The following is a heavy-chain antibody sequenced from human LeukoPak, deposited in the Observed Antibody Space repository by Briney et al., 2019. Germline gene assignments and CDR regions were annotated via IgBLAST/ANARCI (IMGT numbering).Heavy chain of an antibody. CDR3: ARAIGGYGDYEPYWFDP. CDR1: GGSISRSAYY. Sequence: SETLSLTCIVSGGSISRSAYYWGWLRQPPGKGLEWIGSISDSGSTYYSPSLKSRVTISVDTSKNQFSLKLRLVTAADTAVYYCARAIGGYGDYEPYWFDPWGQGTLVTVSS. J-gene: IGHJ5*02. CDR2: ISDSGST. D-gene: IGHD5-12*01. V-gene: IGHV4-39*01.